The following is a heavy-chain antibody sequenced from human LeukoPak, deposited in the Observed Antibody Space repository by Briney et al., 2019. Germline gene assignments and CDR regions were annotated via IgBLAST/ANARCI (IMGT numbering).Heavy chain of an antibody. V-gene: IGHV3-30*04. Sequence: PGGSLTLSCAASGFTFSSYAMHWVRQAPGKGLEWVAVISYDGSNKYYADSVKGRFTISRDNSKNTLYLQMNSLRAEDTAVYYCARDQEDTAMVIGGNYFDYWGQGTLVTVSS. CDR1: GFTFSSYA. CDR3: ARDQEDTAMVIGGNYFDY. J-gene: IGHJ4*02. D-gene: IGHD5-18*01. CDR2: ISYDGSNK.